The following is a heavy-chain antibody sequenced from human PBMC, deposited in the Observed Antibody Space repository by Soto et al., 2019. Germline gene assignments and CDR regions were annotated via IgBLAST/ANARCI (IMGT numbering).Heavy chain of an antibody. CDR2: IYYSGST. V-gene: IGHV4-31*03. D-gene: IGHD6-6*01. CDR1: SGSISSCGYY. J-gene: IGHJ5*02. Sequence: SETLSLTCTVSSGSISSCGYYWSWIRQHPGKGLEWIGYIYYSGSTYYNPSLKSRVTISVDTSKNQFSLKLSSVTAADTAVYYCARERPDGARLDPWGQGTLVTVSS. CDR3: ARERPDGARLDP.